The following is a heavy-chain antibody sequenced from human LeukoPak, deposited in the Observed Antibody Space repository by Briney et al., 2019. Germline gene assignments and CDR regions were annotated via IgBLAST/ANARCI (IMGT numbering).Heavy chain of an antibody. CDR2: IYSGGNT. CDR1: GFTFSSYW. D-gene: IGHD4-23*01. CDR3: ARRGDGGRSFDY. Sequence: GGSLRLSCAASGFTFSSYWMSWVRQAPGKGLECVSVIYSGGNTYYADSVKGRFTISRDNSKNTLFLQMNSLRAEDTAVYYCARRGDGGRSFDYWGQGTLVTVSS. J-gene: IGHJ4*02. V-gene: IGHV3-53*01.